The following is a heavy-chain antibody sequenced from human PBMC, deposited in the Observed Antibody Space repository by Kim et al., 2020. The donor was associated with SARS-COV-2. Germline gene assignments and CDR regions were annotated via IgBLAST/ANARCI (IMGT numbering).Heavy chain of an antibody. J-gene: IGHJ3*02. D-gene: IGHD4-17*01. CDR3: ARDDYGGNSFVDALDI. Sequence: GGSLRLSCAASVFTFSRYEMHWVRHALGKVLDWFSYIALRGSTIYYADSVHGLFTISRDNSKNSLYLQMNSLRAEDTAIYYCARDDYGGNSFVDALDIWGQGTMVTVS. CDR2: IALRGSTI. CDR1: VFTFSRYE. V-gene: IGHV3-48*03.